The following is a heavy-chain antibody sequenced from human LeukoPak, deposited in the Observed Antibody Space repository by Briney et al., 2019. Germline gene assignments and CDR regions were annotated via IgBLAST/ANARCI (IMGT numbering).Heavy chain of an antibody. Sequence: GGSLRLSCTASGFTFGDYAMSWFRQAPGKGLEWVGFIRSKAYGGTTEYAASVKGRFTISRDDSKSIAYLQMNSLKTEDTAVYYCTRGREYSSSYPPGLVDYWGQGTLVTVSS. V-gene: IGHV3-49*03. J-gene: IGHJ4*02. CDR1: GFTFGDYA. CDR3: TRGREYSSSYPPGLVDY. CDR2: IRSKAYGGTT. D-gene: IGHD6-13*01.